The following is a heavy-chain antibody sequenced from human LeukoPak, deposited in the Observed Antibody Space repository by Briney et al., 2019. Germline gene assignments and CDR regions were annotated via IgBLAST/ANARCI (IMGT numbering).Heavy chain of an antibody. Sequence: SETLSLTCSVSGASINSNWSSWVRQPPGRGLEWVAYIHHSGETNYNPSLKGRVPISLETSKNQVSLMLTSVTAANTPVFFCSTHVLFDSNHYSYWFATWGPGNLVTVSS. J-gene: IGHJ5*02. D-gene: IGHD5/OR15-5a*01. V-gene: IGHV4-59*08. CDR2: IHHSGET. CDR3: STHVLFDSNHYSYWFAT. CDR1: GASINSNW.